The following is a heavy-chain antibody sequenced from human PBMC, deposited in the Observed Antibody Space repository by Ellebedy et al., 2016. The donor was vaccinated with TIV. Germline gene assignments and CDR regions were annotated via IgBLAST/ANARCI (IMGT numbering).Heavy chain of an antibody. CDR1: GGSIRSYY. D-gene: IGHD2-15*01. CDR2: LYYSGST. CDR3: ARTVVAANNWFDP. V-gene: IGHV4-59*12. J-gene: IGHJ5*02. Sequence: MPSETLSLTCTVPGGSIRSYYWSRIRQPPGKGLELIAYLYYSGSTNYNPSLKSRVTISVATSKNQFSLKLSSVTAADTAVYYCARTVVAANNWFDPWGQGTLVTVSS.